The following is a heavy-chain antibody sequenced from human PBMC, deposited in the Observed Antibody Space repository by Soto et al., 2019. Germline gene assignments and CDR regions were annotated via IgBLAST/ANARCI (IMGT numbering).Heavy chain of an antibody. CDR1: GFSLSTSGVG. D-gene: IGHD3-22*01. Sequence: QITLKESGPTLVKPTQTLTLTCTFSGFSLSTSGVGVGWIRQPPGKALEWLALIYWDDDKRYSPSLKSRLTTTKDTSKNQVVLTMTNMDPVDTATYYCAHVQLPMIEDSDAFDIWGQGTMVTVSS. J-gene: IGHJ3*02. V-gene: IGHV2-5*02. CDR3: AHVQLPMIEDSDAFDI. CDR2: IYWDDDK.